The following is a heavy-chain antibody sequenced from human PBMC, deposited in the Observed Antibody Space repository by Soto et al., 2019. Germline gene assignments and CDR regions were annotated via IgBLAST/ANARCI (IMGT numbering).Heavy chain of an antibody. Sequence: VRFSSKASGYTFTIYAMHWVRQAPGQRLEWMGWINAGNGNTKYSQKFQGRVTITRDTSASTAYMELSSLRSEDTAVYYCARGEQLAGGCFDYWGQGTLVTVSS. CDR1: GYTFTIYA. D-gene: IGHD6-6*01. V-gene: IGHV1-3*01. J-gene: IGHJ4*02. CDR3: ARGEQLAGGCFDY. CDR2: INAGNGNT.